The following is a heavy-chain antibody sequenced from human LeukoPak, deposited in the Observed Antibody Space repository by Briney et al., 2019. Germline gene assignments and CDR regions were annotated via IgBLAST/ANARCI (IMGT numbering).Heavy chain of an antibody. J-gene: IGHJ6*03. V-gene: IGHV4-61*02. CDR1: GGSISSGSYY. D-gene: IGHD4-17*01. CDR2: IYTSGST. Sequence: SETLSLTCTVSGGSISSGSYYWSWIRQPAGKGLEWIGRIYTSGSTNYNPSLKSRVTISVDTSKNQFSLKLSSVTAADTAVCYCAGTTVSYYYYYMDVWGKGTTVTVSS. CDR3: AGTTVSYYYYYMDV.